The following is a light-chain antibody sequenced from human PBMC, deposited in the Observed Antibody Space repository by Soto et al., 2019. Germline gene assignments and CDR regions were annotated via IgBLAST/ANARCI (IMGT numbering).Light chain of an antibody. Sequence: QSVLTQPPSVSGAPGQRVTISCTGSSSNIGAGYDVHWYQQLPGTAPKLLIYANNNRPSGVPDRFSGSKSGTSASLAITGLQAGDEADYYCQSYDSSLSGYVFGTGTKVTVL. CDR3: QSYDSSLSGYV. V-gene: IGLV1-40*01. CDR2: ANN. CDR1: SSNIGAGYD. J-gene: IGLJ1*01.